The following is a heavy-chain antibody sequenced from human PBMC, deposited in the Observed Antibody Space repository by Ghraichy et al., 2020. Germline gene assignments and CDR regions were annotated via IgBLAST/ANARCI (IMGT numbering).Heavy chain of an antibody. CDR1: GGSFSGYY. CDR3: AARFSVVVVAATRGWFDP. D-gene: IGHD2-15*01. Sequence: SETLSLTCAVYGGSFSGYYWSWIRQPPGKGLEWIGEINHSGSTNYNPSLKSRVTISVDTSKNQFSLKLSSVTAADTAVYYCAARFSVVVVAATRGWFDPWGQGTLVTVSS. V-gene: IGHV4-34*01. CDR2: INHSGST. J-gene: IGHJ5*02.